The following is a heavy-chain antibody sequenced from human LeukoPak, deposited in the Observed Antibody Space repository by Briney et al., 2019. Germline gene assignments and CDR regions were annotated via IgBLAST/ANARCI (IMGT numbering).Heavy chain of an antibody. J-gene: IGHJ4*02. V-gene: IGHV3-23*01. Sequence: GGSLRLSCAASGFTFSNYAMNWVRQAPGKGLEWVSGISGSDGSTYYADSVKGRFTISRDNSKNTLYLQMNSLRAEDTAVYYCVKRVGAVSGRTFDYWGQGTLVTVSS. CDR3: VKRVGAVSGRTFDY. CDR2: ISGSDGST. CDR1: GFTFSNYA. D-gene: IGHD6-19*01.